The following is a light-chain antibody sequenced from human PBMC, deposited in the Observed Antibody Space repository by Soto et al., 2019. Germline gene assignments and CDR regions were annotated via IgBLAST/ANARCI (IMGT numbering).Light chain of an antibody. V-gene: IGKV3-15*01. Sequence: EIVLTQSPGTLSVSPGERATLSCRASQSVSSKLAWYQQKPGQAPRLLFYGASTGATGIPARYSGSGSETEFTLSISILQSEDFAVYYCQQYNNWPGTFGQGTKVEMK. J-gene: IGKJ1*01. CDR3: QQYNNWPGT. CDR1: QSVSSK. CDR2: GAS.